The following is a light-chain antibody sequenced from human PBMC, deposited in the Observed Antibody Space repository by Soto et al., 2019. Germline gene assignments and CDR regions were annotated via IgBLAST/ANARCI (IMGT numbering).Light chain of an antibody. CDR3: QQYGTSPRT. CDR1: QSVSSNF. V-gene: IGKV3-20*01. CDR2: GAS. J-gene: IGKJ1*01. Sequence: EIVLTQSPATLSLSPGDKATLSCRAGQSVSSNFLAWYQQKPGQAPRLPIYGASNRATGIPDRFSGSGSGTDFTLTISRLEPEDFAVYYCQQYGTSPRTFGQGTKVDIK.